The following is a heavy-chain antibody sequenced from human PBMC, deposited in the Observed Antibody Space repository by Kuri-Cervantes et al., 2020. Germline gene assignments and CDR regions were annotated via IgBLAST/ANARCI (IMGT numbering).Heavy chain of an antibody. Sequence: SGPTLVKPTQTLTLTCTFSGFSLSTSGVGVGWIRQPPGKALEWLALIYWDDDKRYSPSLKSRLTITKDTSKNQVVLTMTNMDPVDTATYYCARLGNGNYYGAFDIWGQGTMVTVSS. CDR3: ARLGNGNYYGAFDI. CDR1: GFSLSTSGVG. D-gene: IGHD1-26*01. J-gene: IGHJ3*02. CDR2: IYWDDDK. V-gene: IGHV2-5*02.